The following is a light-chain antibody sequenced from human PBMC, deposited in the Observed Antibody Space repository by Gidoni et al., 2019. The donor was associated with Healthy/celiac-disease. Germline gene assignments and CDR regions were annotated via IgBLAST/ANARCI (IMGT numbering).Light chain of an antibody. CDR1: QSVSSY. V-gene: IGKV3-11*01. CDR3: QRGSNWPRT. J-gene: IGKJ1*01. Sequence: EILYTQSPRTLSLSPGDRATLSCRASQSVSSYLAWYQQKPGQAPRLLIYSASNRATGIPARFHGGGSWTDFALTVSSLGPGNFAVYYYQRGSNWPRTFGQGTKVEIK. CDR2: SAS.